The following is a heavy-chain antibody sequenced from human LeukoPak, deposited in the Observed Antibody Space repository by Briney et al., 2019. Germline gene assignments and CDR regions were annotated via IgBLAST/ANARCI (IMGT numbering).Heavy chain of an antibody. CDR1: GGSFSGYY. CDR3: ARLGPRYCSSTSCSNWFEP. D-gene: IGHD2-2*01. CDR2: INHSGST. Sequence: SETLSLTCAVYGGSFSGYYWSWIRQPPGKGLEWIGEINHSGSTNYNPSLKSRVTISVDTSKNQFSLKLSSVTAADTAVYYCARLGPRYCSSTSCSNWFEPWGQGTLVTVSS. J-gene: IGHJ5*02. V-gene: IGHV4-34*01.